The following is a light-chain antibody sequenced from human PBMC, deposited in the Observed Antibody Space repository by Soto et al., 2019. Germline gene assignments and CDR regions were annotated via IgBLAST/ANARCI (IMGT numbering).Light chain of an antibody. CDR1: QSISSY. Sequence: DIQMTQSPSSLSASVGDRVSITCRASQSISSYLNWYQQKPGKAPKLLIYAASSLQSRVQSRFSGSGSETDFTLTISRLQPEDVATYYCQHSSSTHSMYTFGQRTTLEIK. J-gene: IGKJ2*01. CDR3: QHSSSTHSMYT. V-gene: IGKV1-39*01. CDR2: AAS.